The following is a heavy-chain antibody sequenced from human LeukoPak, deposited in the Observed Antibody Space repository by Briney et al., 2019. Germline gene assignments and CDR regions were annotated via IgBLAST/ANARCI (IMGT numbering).Heavy chain of an antibody. D-gene: IGHD6-19*01. CDR2: ISENKGNT. CDR3: ARGIAVTREFDQ. Sequence: ASVKVSCKASGYGFTTYGINWVRQAPGQGLEWMGWISENKGNTNHAQRFQGRVTMTTDTSTNTAYMELRSLRSDDTAVYYCARGIAVTREFDQWGQGTLVIVSS. CDR1: GYGFTTYG. J-gene: IGHJ4*02. V-gene: IGHV1-18*04.